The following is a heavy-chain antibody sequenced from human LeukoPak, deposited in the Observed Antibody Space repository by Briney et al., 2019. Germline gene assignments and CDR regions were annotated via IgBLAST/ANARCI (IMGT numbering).Heavy chain of an antibody. CDR3: AKGRDFWSGYSLGDAFDI. Sequence: GGSLRLSCAASGFTFSSYAMSWVRQAPGKGLEWVSAISGSGGSTYYADSVKGRFTISRDNSKNTLYLQMNSLRAEDTAVYYCAKGRDFWSGYSLGDAFDIWGQGTMVTVSS. D-gene: IGHD3-3*01. J-gene: IGHJ3*02. V-gene: IGHV3-23*01. CDR1: GFTFSSYA. CDR2: ISGSGGST.